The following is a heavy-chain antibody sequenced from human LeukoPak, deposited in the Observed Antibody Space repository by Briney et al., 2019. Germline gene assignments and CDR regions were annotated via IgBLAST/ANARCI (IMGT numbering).Heavy chain of an antibody. Sequence: GESLQISCKGSGFNFINSWIGWVRQMPGKGLEWMGIIYPGDSDTRYSPSFQGQVTISADKSISSAYLQWSSLKASDTAMYYCVKSDGSAYWGQGTLVTVSS. V-gene: IGHV5-51*01. CDR1: GFNFINSW. CDR3: VKSDGSAY. J-gene: IGHJ4*02. D-gene: IGHD3-10*01. CDR2: IYPGDSDT.